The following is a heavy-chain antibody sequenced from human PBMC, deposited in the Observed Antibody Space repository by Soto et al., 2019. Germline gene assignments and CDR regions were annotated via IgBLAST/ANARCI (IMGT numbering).Heavy chain of an antibody. D-gene: IGHD4-17*01. J-gene: IGHJ4*02. CDR3: ARARLETSVTNYYFDS. V-gene: IGHV1-8*01. CDR2: MNPNSGNT. Sequence: QVQLVQSGAEVKKPGASVKVSCKASGYTFVTYDINWVRQAPGQGLEWMGWMNPNSGNTGYAQKVQGRVTMTRNTSITTAYMELSSLRSEDTAIYYCARARLETSVTNYYFDSWGQGTLVTVSS. CDR1: GYTFVTYD.